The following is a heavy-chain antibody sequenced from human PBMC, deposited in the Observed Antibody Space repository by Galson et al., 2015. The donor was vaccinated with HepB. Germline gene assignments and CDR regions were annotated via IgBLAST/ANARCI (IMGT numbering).Heavy chain of an antibody. Sequence: CAISGDSVSSYSAAWNWIRQSPSRGLEWLGRTYYRSKWYNEYAVSVKSRITINPDTSKNQFSLQLNSVTPEDTAVYYCARDPNYCGSTLCYTPDYWGQGTLVTVSS. CDR3: ARDPNYCGSTLCYTPDY. V-gene: IGHV6-1*01. CDR1: GDSVSSYSAA. J-gene: IGHJ4*02. D-gene: IGHD2-2*01. CDR2: TYYRSKWYN.